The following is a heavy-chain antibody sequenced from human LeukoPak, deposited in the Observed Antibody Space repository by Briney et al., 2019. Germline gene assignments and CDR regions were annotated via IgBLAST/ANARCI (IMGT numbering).Heavy chain of an antibody. J-gene: IGHJ4*02. CDR3: ASSTVKGKGTFDY. D-gene: IGHD4-11*01. Sequence: GGSLRLSCAASGFTFSSYGMHWVRQAPGKGLEWVAFIRYDGSNKYYADSVKGRFTISRDNSKNTLYLQMNSLRAEDTAVYYCASSTVKGKGTFDYWGQGTLVTVSS. V-gene: IGHV3-30*02. CDR1: GFTFSSYG. CDR2: IRYDGSNK.